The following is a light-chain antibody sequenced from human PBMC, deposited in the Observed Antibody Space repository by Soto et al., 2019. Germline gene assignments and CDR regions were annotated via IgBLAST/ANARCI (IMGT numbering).Light chain of an antibody. V-gene: IGKV3-20*01. CDR3: QQYGSPLVT. J-gene: IGKJ3*01. Sequence: EMVLTQSPGTLSFSPGERATLSCRASQRVSSSYLAWYQQKPGQAPRLLSYGASSMATGIPDRFSGSGSGTDFTLTSSRLEPEDFAVYSCQQYGSPLVTFGPGTKVDIK. CDR1: QRVSSSY. CDR2: GAS.